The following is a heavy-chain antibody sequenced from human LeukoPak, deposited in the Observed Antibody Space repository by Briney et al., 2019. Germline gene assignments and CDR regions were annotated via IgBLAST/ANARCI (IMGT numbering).Heavy chain of an antibody. CDR2: IIPIFGTA. J-gene: IGHJ4*02. CDR1: GGTFSSYA. V-gene: IGHV1-69*13. Sequence: SVNVSCTASGGTFSSYAISWVRQAPGQGLEWMGGIIPIFGTANYAQKFQGRVTITADESTSTAYMELSSLRSEDTAVYYCASQGARYCSSTSCYRPFDYWGQGTLVTVSS. D-gene: IGHD2-2*01. CDR3: ASQGARYCSSTSCYRPFDY.